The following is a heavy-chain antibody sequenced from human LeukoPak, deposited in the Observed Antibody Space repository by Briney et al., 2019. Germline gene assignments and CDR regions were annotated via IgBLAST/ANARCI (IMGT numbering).Heavy chain of an antibody. CDR3: AKPHGYSFTNYFDY. V-gene: IGHV3-30*18. CDR2: VSNDGTKK. CDR1: GFTFSAYG. Sequence: GGSLRLSCAASGFTFSAYGMHWVRQAPGKGLEWVAVVSNDGTKKDYADSVKGRFIISRDNSKNTLYLQTNSLRAEDTAVYYCAKPHGYSFTNYFDYWGQGTLVTVSS. J-gene: IGHJ4*02. D-gene: IGHD5-18*01.